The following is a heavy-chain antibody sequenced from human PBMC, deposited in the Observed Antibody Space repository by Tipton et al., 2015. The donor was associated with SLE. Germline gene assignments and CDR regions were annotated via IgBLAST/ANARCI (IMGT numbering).Heavy chain of an antibody. D-gene: IGHD2-2*01. Sequence: TLSLTCTVSGASVNTYCRNWIRQSPGKGLEWIGCVCNSGSNSGSTDYNPSLRSRGTISVDTSNNQFSLNLSSVTAADSAVYYCTRTSTKEVVWGQGTLVTVSS. CDR1: GASVNTYC. V-gene: IGHV4-59*02. CDR2: VCNSGSN. J-gene: IGHJ4*02. CDR3: TRTSTKEVV.